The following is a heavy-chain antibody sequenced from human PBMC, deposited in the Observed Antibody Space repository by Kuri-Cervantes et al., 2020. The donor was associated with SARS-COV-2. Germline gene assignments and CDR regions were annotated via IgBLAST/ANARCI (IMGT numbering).Heavy chain of an antibody. CDR1: GGSISSSSYY. Sequence: SETLSLTCTVSGGSISSSSYYWGWIRQPPGKGLEWIGCMYFNGRTNYNPSLKRRVSMSVDTSKSQFSLNLASMSAADTAVYYCAKGARGDMDAFDIWGLGTMVTVSS. CDR3: AKGARGDMDAFDI. D-gene: IGHD2-15*01. J-gene: IGHJ3*02. V-gene: IGHV4-39*07. CDR2: MYFNGRT.